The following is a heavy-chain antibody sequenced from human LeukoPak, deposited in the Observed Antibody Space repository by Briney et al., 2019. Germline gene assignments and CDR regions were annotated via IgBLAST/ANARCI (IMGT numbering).Heavy chain of an antibody. CDR3: ARGGYSSSFYYFDY. Sequence: GRSLRLSCVASGFTLSSYAMHWVRQAPGKGLEWVAVISYDGYNKYYADSVKGRFTISRDNSKNTLYLQMNSLRAEDTAVYYCARGGYSSSFYYFDYWGQGTLVTVSS. CDR2: ISYDGYNK. J-gene: IGHJ4*02. V-gene: IGHV3-30-3*01. CDR1: GFTLSSYA. D-gene: IGHD6-6*01.